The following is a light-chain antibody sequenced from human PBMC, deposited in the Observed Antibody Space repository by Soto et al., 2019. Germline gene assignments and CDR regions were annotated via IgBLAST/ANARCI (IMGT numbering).Light chain of an antibody. CDR1: QSISTY. CDR3: QQYGSSPAT. J-gene: IGKJ1*01. V-gene: IGKV3-20*01. Sequence: PGQRATLSCRASQSISTYLAWYQVKPGQAPRLLIYDASSRATGVPARFSGSGSGTDFSLTISRLEPEDFAVYYCQQYGSSPATFGQGTKVDIK. CDR2: DAS.